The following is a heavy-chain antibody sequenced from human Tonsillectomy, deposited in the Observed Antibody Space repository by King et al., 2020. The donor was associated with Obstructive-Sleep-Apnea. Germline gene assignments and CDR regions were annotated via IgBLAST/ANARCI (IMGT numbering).Heavy chain of an antibody. D-gene: IGHD4-17*01. CDR3: ARDDGDYGNLDY. CDR2: ISYDGRNK. CDR1: GFTFSSYA. J-gene: IGHJ4*02. V-gene: IGHV3-30*04. Sequence: VQLVESGGGVVQPGRSLRLSCAASGFTFSSYAMHWVRQAPGKGLEWVTVISYDGRNKYYADSVKGRFTISRANSKNTLYLQMNSLRAEDTAVYYCARDDGDYGNLDYWGQGTLVTVSS.